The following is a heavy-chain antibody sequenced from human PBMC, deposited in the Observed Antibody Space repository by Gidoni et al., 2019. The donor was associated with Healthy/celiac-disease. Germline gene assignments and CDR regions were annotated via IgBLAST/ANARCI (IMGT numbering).Heavy chain of an antibody. CDR3: ATGFSLDWGTGTMNDY. CDR1: GSTLTELS. Sequence: QVQLVQSGAEVKKPGASVKVSGKVSGSTLTELSMHWVRQAPGKGLEWMGGFDPEDCETIYAQKFQGRVTMTEDTSTDTAYMELSSLRSEDTAVYYCATGFSLDWGTGTMNDYWGQGTLVTVSS. D-gene: IGHD3-9*01. V-gene: IGHV1-24*01. CDR2: FDPEDCET. J-gene: IGHJ4*02.